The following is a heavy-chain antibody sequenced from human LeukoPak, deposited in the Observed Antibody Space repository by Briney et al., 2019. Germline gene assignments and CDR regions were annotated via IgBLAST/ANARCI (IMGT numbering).Heavy chain of an antibody. CDR2: INHSAST. V-gene: IGHV4-34*01. CDR3: ARKGGYCSSTSCYTFRNYFDY. J-gene: IGHJ4*02. Sequence: SETLSLTCAVYGGSFSGYYWSWIRQPPGKGLEWIGEINHSASTNYNPSLKSRVTISVDTSKNQFSLKLSSVTAADTAVYYCARKGGYCSSTSCYTFRNYFDYWGQGTLVTVSS. D-gene: IGHD2-2*02. CDR1: GGSFSGYY.